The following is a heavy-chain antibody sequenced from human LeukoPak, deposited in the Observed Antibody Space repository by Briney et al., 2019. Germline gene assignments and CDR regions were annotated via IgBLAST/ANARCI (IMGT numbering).Heavy chain of an antibody. J-gene: IGHJ4*02. CDR3: AKGGLYYDILTGLYFDY. D-gene: IGHD3-9*01. CDR1: GFTVSSNS. CDR2: IYSDNT. Sequence: GGSLRLSCTVSGFTVSSNSMSWVRQAPGKGLEWVSFIYSDNTHYSDSVKGRFTISRDNSKNTLYLQMNSLRAEDTAVYYCAKGGLYYDILTGLYFDYWGQGTLVTVSS. V-gene: IGHV3-66*03.